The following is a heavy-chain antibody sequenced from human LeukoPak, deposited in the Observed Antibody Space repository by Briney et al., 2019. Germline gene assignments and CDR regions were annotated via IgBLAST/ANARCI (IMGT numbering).Heavy chain of an antibody. CDR3: SRMPLSGITSFDY. V-gene: IGHV3-49*04. CDR2: IRSKTYRETT. CDR1: GFTFGDYA. D-gene: IGHD3-10*01. Sequence: GGSLRLSCTASGFTFGDYAMNWVRQAPGKGLEWVSFIRSKTYRETTEYAASVKGRFTISKDDSKSIAYLQMNTLKTEDTVLYYCSRMPLSGITSFDYWGQGTLVTVSS. J-gene: IGHJ4*02.